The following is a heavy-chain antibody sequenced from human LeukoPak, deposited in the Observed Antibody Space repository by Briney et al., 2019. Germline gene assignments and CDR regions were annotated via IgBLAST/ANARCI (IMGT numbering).Heavy chain of an antibody. Sequence: GGSLRLSCAASGFTFSSYAMHWVRQAPGKGLEWVAVISYDGSNKYYSDSVKGRFTISRDNSKNTLYLQMNSLRAEDTAVYYCARDSGFSGTQRGEYWGQGALVAVSS. CDR3: ARDSGFSGTQRGEY. D-gene: IGHD3/OR15-3a*01. CDR2: ISYDGSNK. CDR1: GFTFSSYA. V-gene: IGHV3-30*04. J-gene: IGHJ4*02.